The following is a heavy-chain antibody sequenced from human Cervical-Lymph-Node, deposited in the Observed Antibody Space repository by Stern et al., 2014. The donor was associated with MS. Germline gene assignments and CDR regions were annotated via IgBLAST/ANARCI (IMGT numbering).Heavy chain of an antibody. D-gene: IGHD1-26*01. CDR2: VYSTGTT. J-gene: IGHJ4*02. CDR1: GGSITSHY. Sequence: QVQLQESGPGLVKPAETLSLTCTISGGSITSHYWSWIRPPPGKGLNDIGYVYSTGTTNYTPSLNGRVAISVDTSKNQFSLKLSSVTAADTAVYFCARDEGGSYDHWGQGTLVTVSS. V-gene: IGHV4-59*11. CDR3: ARDEGGSYDH.